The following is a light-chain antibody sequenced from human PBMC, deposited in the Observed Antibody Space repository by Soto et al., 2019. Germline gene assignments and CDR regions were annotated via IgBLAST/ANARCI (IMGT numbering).Light chain of an antibody. V-gene: IGKV1-12*01. J-gene: IGKJ3*01. Sequence: DIQMTQLPSSMSASVGDRVTITCRASQGISRWLAWYHQKPGKAPNLLIYSASTLHSGVPSRFSGSGSGTDFTLTISSLQPEDFGTYYCQQAISFPLTFGPGTKVDMK. CDR3: QQAISFPLT. CDR1: QGISRW. CDR2: SAS.